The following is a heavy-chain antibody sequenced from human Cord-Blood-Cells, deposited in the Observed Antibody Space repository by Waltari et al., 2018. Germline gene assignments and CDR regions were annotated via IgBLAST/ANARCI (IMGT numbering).Heavy chain of an antibody. V-gene: IGHV3-7*01. D-gene: IGHD6-13*01. CDR1: GFTFSSHW. CDR3: ARDRQQLDY. J-gene: IGHJ4*02. Sequence: EVQLVESGGGLVQPGGSLRLSCAASGFTFSSHWMSWVRQAPGKGLEWVDNIKQDGSEKYYVDSVKGRFTISRDNAKNSLYLQMNSLRAEDTAVYYCARDRQQLDYWGQGTLVTVSS. CDR2: IKQDGSEK.